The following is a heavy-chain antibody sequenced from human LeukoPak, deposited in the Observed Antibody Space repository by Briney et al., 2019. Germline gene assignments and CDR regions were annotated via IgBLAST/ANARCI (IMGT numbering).Heavy chain of an antibody. CDR2: ISYDGSNK. Sequence: QTGGSLRLSCAASGFTFSSYAMHWVRQAPGKGLEWVAVISYDGSNKYYADSVKGRFTISRDNSKNTLYLQMNSLRAEDTAVYYCRFFVRGVISHFDYWGQGTLVTVSS. V-gene: IGHV3-30-3*01. CDR3: RFFVRGVISHFDY. J-gene: IGHJ4*02. CDR1: GFTFSSYA. D-gene: IGHD3-10*01.